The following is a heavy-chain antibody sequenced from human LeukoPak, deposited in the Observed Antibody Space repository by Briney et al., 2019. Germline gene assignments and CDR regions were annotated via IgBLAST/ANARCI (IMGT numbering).Heavy chain of an antibody. J-gene: IGHJ3*02. CDR3: ARDWITGTGDAFDI. D-gene: IGHD1-7*01. CDR1: GGSISSFY. V-gene: IGHV4-59*01. Sequence: PAETLSLTCTLSGGSISSFYWSWIRQPPGKGLEWIGYIYYSGNTNYSPSLKSRVTMSVDTSKNQFSLKLSSVTAADTAVYYCARDWITGTGDAFDIWGQGTMVTVSS. CDR2: IYYSGNT.